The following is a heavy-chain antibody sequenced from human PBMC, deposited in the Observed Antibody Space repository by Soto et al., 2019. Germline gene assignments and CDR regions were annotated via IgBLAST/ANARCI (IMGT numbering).Heavy chain of an antibody. V-gene: IGHV3-7*01. CDR3: ARPFYYGAGSQARFDY. D-gene: IGHD3-10*01. Sequence: EVQLVESGGGLVQPGGSLRLSCVASGFSFSGYWMSWVRQAPGKGLEWVANIKQEGDEKYYVDSVAGRFTISRDNAKSSLYLQMSSLSAEDTAVYYCARPFYYGAGSQARFDYWGQGTLVTVPS. CDR1: GFSFSGYW. J-gene: IGHJ4*02. CDR2: IKQEGDEK.